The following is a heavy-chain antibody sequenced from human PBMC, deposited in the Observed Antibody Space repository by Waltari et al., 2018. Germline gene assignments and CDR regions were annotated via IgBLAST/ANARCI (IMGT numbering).Heavy chain of an antibody. D-gene: IGHD1-1*01. CDR2: VYDGGRP. V-gene: IGHV4-39*01. Sequence: QLQLPESGPRLLKPSETLSLTCTVSGCSVRRSSHPWVGLPQPPGRDLEWIATVYDGGRPHYNVSLRSRVTISLDTSKNQFYLDLTSVTAADTAVYYCAGLARISDNWERSYWFDPWGQGTLVTVSS. CDR3: AGLARISDNWERSYWFDP. CDR1: GCSVRRSSHP. J-gene: IGHJ5*02.